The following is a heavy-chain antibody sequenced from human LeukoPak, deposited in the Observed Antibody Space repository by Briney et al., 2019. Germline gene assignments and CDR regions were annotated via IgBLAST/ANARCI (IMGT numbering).Heavy chain of an antibody. V-gene: IGHV2-5*02. CDR3: AHAYSGYDLGYYDSSGYYSFDY. J-gene: IGHJ4*02. CDR2: IYWDDDK. D-gene: IGHD3-22*01. Sequence: KESGPTLVKPTQTLTLTCTFSGFSLSTSGVGVGWIRPPPGKALEWLALIYWDDDKRYSPSLKSRLTITKDTSKNQVVLTMTNMDPVDTATYYCAHAYSGYDLGYYDSSGYYSFDYWGQGTLVTVSS. CDR1: GFSLSTSGVG.